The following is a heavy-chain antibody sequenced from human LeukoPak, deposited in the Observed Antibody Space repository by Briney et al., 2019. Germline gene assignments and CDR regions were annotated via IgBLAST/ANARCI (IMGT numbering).Heavy chain of an antibody. J-gene: IGHJ4*02. CDR3: ARDEPYCSSTSCYLFDY. V-gene: IGHV1-8*01. CDR1: GYTFTSYD. Sequence: VKVSCKASGYTFTSYDINWVRQATGQGLEWMGWMNPNSGNTSYAQKLQGRVTMTTDTSTSTAYMELRSLRSDDTAVYYCARDEPYCSSTSCYLFDYWGQGTLVTVSS. CDR2: MNPNSGNT. D-gene: IGHD2-2*01.